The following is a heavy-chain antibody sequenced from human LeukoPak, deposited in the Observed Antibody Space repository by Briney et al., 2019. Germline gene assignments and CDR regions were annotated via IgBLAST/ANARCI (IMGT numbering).Heavy chain of an antibody. CDR1: GGSISSGGYY. D-gene: IGHD2/OR15-2a*01. Sequence: PSETLSLTCTVSGGSISSGGYYWSWIRQHPGKGLEWIGYIYYSGSTYYNPSLKSRVTISVDTSKNQFSLKMSSVTAADTAVYYCARDRPLDGHSTPFGTAYYYYGMDVWGQGTTVAVS. CDR2: IYYSGST. CDR3: ARDRPLDGHSTPFGTAYYYYGMDV. V-gene: IGHV4-31*03. J-gene: IGHJ6*02.